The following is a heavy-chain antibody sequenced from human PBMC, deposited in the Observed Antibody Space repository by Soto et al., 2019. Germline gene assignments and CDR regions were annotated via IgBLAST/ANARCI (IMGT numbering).Heavy chain of an antibody. V-gene: IGHV4-30-4*01. CDR1: GGSISSGDYY. D-gene: IGHD3-10*01. J-gene: IGHJ4*02. CDR3: ARVITMVRGVDY. CDR2: IYYSGST. Sequence: QVQLQESGPGLVKPSQTLSLTCTVSGGSISSGDYYWSWIRQPPGKGLEWIGYIYYSGSTYYNPSRKSRVTISVDPSKHQFSVKLSSVTAADAAVYYCARVITMVRGVDYWGQGTLVTVSS.